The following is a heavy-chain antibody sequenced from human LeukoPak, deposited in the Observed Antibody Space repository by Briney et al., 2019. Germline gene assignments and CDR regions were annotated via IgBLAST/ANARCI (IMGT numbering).Heavy chain of an antibody. J-gene: IGHJ4*02. Sequence: GASVKVSCKASGYTFTGYYMHWVRQAPGQGLEWMGWINPNSGGTNYAQKFQGRVTMTRDTSISTAYMELSRLRSDDTAVYYCARRPRTTVVTYYFDYWGQGTLVTVSS. CDR1: GYTFTGYY. CDR3: ARRPRTTVVTYYFDY. V-gene: IGHV1-2*02. D-gene: IGHD4-23*01. CDR2: INPNSGGT.